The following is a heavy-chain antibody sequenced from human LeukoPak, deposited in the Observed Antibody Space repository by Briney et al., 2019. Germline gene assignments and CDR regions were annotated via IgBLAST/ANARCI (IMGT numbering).Heavy chain of an antibody. CDR2: ISDSGDNP. D-gene: IGHD1-26*01. J-gene: IGHJ4*02. CDR3: AKDRGGSYFDFDF. Sequence: GGSLILSCAASGFSFSDYAMSWVRQAPGKGLEWVSAISDSGDNPYYADSVKGRFTISRDNSGNTLSLQMYSLRAEDTAVYYCAKDRGGSYFDFDFWGRGTLVTVSS. CDR1: GFSFSDYA. V-gene: IGHV3-23*01.